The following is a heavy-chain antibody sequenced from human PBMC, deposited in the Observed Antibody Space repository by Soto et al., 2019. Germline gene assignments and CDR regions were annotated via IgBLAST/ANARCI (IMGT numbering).Heavy chain of an antibody. Sequence: ASVKVSCKASGYTFTSYYMHWVRQAPGQGLEWMGIINPSGGSTSYAQKFQGRVTMTRDTSTSTVYMELSSLRSEDTAVYYCARDYYDSSAIPDAFDIWGQGTMVTVS. CDR3: ARDYYDSSAIPDAFDI. CDR1: GYTFTSYY. D-gene: IGHD3-22*01. CDR2: INPSGGST. J-gene: IGHJ3*02. V-gene: IGHV1-46*01.